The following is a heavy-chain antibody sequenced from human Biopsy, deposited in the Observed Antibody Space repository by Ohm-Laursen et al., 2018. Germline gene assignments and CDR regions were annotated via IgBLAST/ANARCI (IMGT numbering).Heavy chain of an antibody. CDR1: GGSISNNNYY. Sequence: SDTLSLTCTVSGGSISNNNYYWGWIRQPPGKGLEWIGSIFYRGSTHYKPSLKSRLNISVDTPKNQFSLKLNSVTAADTAVYYCARDYDTSGYYYVSWGQGTLVTVSS. J-gene: IGHJ5*02. V-gene: IGHV4-39*01. CDR3: ARDYDTSGYYYVS. CDR2: IFYRGST. D-gene: IGHD3-22*01.